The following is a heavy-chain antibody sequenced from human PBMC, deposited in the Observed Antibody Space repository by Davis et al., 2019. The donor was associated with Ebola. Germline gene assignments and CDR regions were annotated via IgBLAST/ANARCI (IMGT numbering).Heavy chain of an antibody. J-gene: IGHJ4*02. CDR2: INHSGST. V-gene: IGHV4-4*02. D-gene: IGHD5-12*01. Sequence: MPGGSLRLSCAVSGGSISSSNWWTWVRQPPGKGLEWIGEINHSGSTNYNPSLKSRVTISVDTSKNQFSLKLTSVTAADTAVYYCARGGYDDSSFDYWGQGALVTVSS. CDR3: ARGGYDDSSFDY. CDR1: GGSISSSNW.